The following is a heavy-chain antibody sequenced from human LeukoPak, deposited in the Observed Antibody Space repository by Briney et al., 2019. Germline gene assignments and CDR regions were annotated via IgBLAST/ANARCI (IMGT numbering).Heavy chain of an antibody. D-gene: IGHD3-22*01. CDR1: GXTFGDYA. CDR3: TREEWNYDSSGYYYGHLDY. V-gene: IGHV3-49*04. J-gene: IGHJ4*02. Sequence: GGSLRLSCTASGXTFGDYAVSWVRQAPGKGLEWVGFIRSKAYGGTTEYAASVKGRFTISRDDSKSIAYLQMNSLKTEDTAVYYCTREEWNYDSSGYYYGHLDYWGQGSLVTVSS. CDR2: IRSKAYGGTT.